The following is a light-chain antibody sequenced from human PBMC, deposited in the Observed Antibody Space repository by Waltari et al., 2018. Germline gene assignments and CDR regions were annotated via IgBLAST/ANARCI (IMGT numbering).Light chain of an antibody. Sequence: QSALTQPASVSGSPGQSITISCTGTSSDVGGYNYVSWYQQHPGKAPKLMIYDASKRPSGVSNRCSGSKSGNTASLTISGLQAEDEADYYCSSYTSSSTWVFGGGTKLTVL. CDR3: SSYTSSSTWV. V-gene: IGLV2-14*01. CDR2: DAS. CDR1: SSDVGGYNY. J-gene: IGLJ3*02.